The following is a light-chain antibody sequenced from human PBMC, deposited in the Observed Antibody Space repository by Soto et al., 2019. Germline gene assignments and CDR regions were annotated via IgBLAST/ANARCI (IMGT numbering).Light chain of an antibody. CDR3: QQDDNLPYT. V-gene: IGKV1-33*01. Sequence: DVQMTQSPSYLSASVGDRVTITCQASQDISNYLNWYQQKPGKAPKLLIYDASNLETGVPSRFSGSGSGTDFTFTISRLQPEDIATYYCQQDDNLPYTFGQGTKLEIK. J-gene: IGKJ2*01. CDR2: DAS. CDR1: QDISNY.